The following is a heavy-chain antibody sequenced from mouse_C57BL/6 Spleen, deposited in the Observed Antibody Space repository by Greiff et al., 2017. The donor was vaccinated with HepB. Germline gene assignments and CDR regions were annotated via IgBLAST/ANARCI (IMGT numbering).Heavy chain of an antibody. J-gene: IGHJ2*01. V-gene: IGHV1-80*01. D-gene: IGHD3-3*01. CDR3: ARLEGRGPSYFDY. CDR2: IYPGDGDT. CDR1: GYAFSSYW. Sequence: QVQLKESGAELVKPGASVKISCKASGYAFSSYWMNWVKQRPGKGLEWIGQIYPGDGDTNYNGKFKGKATLTADKSSSTAYMQLSSLTSEDSAVYFCARLEGRGPSYFDYWGQGTTLTVSS.